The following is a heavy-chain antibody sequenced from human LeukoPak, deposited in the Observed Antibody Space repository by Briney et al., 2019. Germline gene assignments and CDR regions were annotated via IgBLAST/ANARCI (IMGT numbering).Heavy chain of an antibody. CDR3: ARARRSWQLDFDY. D-gene: IGHD1-26*01. V-gene: IGHV4-59*01. Sequence: SETLSHTCTVSGGSISSYYWSWIRQPPGKGLEWIGYIYYSGSTNYNPSLKSRVTISVDTSKNQFSLKLSSVTAADTAVYYCARARRSWQLDFDYWGQGTLVTVSS. CDR1: GGSISSYY. CDR2: IYYSGST. J-gene: IGHJ4*02.